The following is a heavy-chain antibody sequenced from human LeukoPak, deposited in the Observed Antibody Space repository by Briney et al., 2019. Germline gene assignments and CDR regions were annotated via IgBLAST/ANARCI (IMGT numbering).Heavy chain of an antibody. CDR2: ISSNGDNT. J-gene: IGHJ4*02. Sequence: GGSLRLSCSVSGFTFCTYVMHWVRQAPGKGLEYVSAISSNGDNTYYADSVKGRFTISRDNSKNTLYLQMSSLRADDTAVYYCVRGTGYWGQGTLVTVSS. CDR3: VRGTGY. CDR1: GFTFCTYV. V-gene: IGHV3-64D*06.